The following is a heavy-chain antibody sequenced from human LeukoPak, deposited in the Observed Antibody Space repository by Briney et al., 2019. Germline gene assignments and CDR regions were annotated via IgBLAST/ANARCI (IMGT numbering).Heavy chain of an antibody. V-gene: IGHV3-30*02. CDR3: ARDDLGIDY. CDR1: GFTFSGSG. J-gene: IGHJ4*02. D-gene: IGHD7-27*01. Sequence: GGSLRLFCAASGFTFSGSGMHWVRQAPGKGLEWVAFIRYDANSIYYADSVKGRFAISRDNSKNTLYLPMNSLRAEDTAVYYCARDDLGIDYWGQGTLVTVSS. CDR2: IRYDANSI.